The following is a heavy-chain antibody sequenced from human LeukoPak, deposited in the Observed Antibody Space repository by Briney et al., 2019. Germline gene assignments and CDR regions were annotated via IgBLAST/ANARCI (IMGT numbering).Heavy chain of an antibody. CDR3: ARDSYYDSSGYYHRDFDY. CDR2: ISSSGGTI. V-gene: IGHV3-48*03. CDR1: GFTFSSYN. Sequence: GGSLRLSCAASGFTFSSYNMNWVRQAPGKGLEWVSYISSSGGTIYYADSVKGRFTISRDNAKNSLYLQMNSLRAEDTAVYYCARDSYYDSSGYYHRDFDYWGQGTLVTVSS. J-gene: IGHJ4*02. D-gene: IGHD3-22*01.